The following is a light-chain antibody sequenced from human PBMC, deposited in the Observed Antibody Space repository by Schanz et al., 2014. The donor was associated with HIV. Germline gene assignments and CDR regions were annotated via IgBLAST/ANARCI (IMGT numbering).Light chain of an antibody. V-gene: IGLV1-40*01. CDR1: RSNIGAGYD. CDR3: AAWDVLLNGPV. CDR2: ANT. J-gene: IGLJ7*01. Sequence: QSVLTQPPSVSGAPGQRVTISCTGSRSNIGAGYDVHWYQQLPGAAPKLLIYANTNRPSGVPDRFSGSKSGTSVSLAITDLQTEDEADYYCAAWDVLLNGPVFGGGTQLTVL.